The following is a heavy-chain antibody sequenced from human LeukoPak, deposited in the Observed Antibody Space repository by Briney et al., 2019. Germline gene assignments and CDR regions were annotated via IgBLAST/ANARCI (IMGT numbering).Heavy chain of an antibody. CDR1: GGSISSYY. J-gene: IGHJ4*02. CDR2: IYYSGST. D-gene: IGHD3-10*01. V-gene: IGHV4-59*08. Sequence: SETLSLTCTVSGGSISSYYWSWIRQPPGKGLEWIGYIYYSGSTNYNPSLKSRVTISVDTSKNQFSLRLSSVTAADTAVYYCARTRYYYNSRSYGAPYYFDYWGQGTLVTVSS. CDR3: ARTRYYYNSRSYGAPYYFDY.